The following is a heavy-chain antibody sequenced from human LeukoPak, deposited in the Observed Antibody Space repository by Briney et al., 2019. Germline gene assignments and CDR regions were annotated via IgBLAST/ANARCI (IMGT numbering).Heavy chain of an antibody. D-gene: IGHD2-2*01. CDR1: GGSISSYY. CDR3: ARGYQRSSDAFDI. V-gene: IGHV4-59*01. J-gene: IGHJ3*02. Sequence: SETLSLTCTVSGGSISSYYWSWIRQPPGKGLEWIGYIYYSGSNNYNPSLKSRVTISVDTSKNQFTLKLSSVTAADTAVYYCARGYQRSSDAFDIWGQGTMVTVSS. CDR2: IYYSGSN.